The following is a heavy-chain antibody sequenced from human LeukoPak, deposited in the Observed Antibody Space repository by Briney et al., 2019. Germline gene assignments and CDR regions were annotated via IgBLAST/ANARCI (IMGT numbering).Heavy chain of an antibody. V-gene: IGHV5-51*01. CDR1: GYSFASHW. CDR2: IYPGDSDT. D-gene: IGHD3-10*01. J-gene: IGHJ4*02. CDR3: ACRGDSGSYYDY. Sequence: PGESLKISCKGSGYSFASHWIGWVRQISGKGLEWMGIIYPGDSDTRYSPSFQGQVTISADKSISTAYLQWSSLKASDTAMYFCACRGDSGSYYDYWGQGTLVTVSS.